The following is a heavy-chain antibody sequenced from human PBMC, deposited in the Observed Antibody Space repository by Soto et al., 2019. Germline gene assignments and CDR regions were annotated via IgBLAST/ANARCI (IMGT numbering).Heavy chain of an antibody. J-gene: IGHJ6*02. CDR2: IVVGSGNT. CDR3: AAATYYYDAYYYYGMDV. Sequence: SVKVSCKASGFAFTSSAVQWVRQARGQRLEWIGWIVVGSGNTNYAQKFQERVTITRDMSTSTAYMELSSLRSEDTAVYYCAAATYYYDAYYYYGMDVWGQGTTVTVSS. V-gene: IGHV1-58*01. D-gene: IGHD3-22*01. CDR1: GFAFTSSA.